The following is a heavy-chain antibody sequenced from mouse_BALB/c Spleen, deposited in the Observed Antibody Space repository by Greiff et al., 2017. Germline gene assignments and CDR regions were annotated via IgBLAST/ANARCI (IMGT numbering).Heavy chain of an antibody. D-gene: IGHD2-2*01. J-gene: IGHJ3*01. CDR2: IYWDDDK. Sequence: QVTLKESGPGILQPSQTLSLTCSFSGFSLSTSGMGVSWIRQPSGKGLEWLAHIYWDDDKRYNPSLKSRLTISKDTSSNQVFLKITSVDTADTATYYCARSYGYDPAWFAYWGQGTLVTVSA. CDR3: ARSYGYDPAWFAY. V-gene: IGHV8-12*01. CDR1: GFSLSTSGMG.